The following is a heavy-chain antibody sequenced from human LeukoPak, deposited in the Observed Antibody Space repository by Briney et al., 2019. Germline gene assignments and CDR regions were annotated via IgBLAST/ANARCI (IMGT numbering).Heavy chain of an antibody. Sequence: YPSETLSLTCAVYGGSFSGYYWSWIRQPPGKGLEWIGEINHSGSTNYNPSLKSRVTISVDTSKNQFSLKLGSVTAADTAVYYCARGGYYYGSGSYSWFDPWGQGTLVTVSS. V-gene: IGHV4-34*01. CDR2: INHSGST. CDR1: GGSFSGYY. D-gene: IGHD3-10*01. J-gene: IGHJ5*02. CDR3: ARGGYYYGSGSYSWFDP.